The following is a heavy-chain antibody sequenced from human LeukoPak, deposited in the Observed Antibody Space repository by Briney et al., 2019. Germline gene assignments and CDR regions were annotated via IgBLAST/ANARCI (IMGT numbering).Heavy chain of an antibody. D-gene: IGHD4-17*01. CDR1: GFTFSSYA. Sequence: GRSLRLSCAASGFTFSSYAMHWVRQAPGKGMEWVAGISSDGNDKYYGESVKGRLIISRDNFRNTVNLEMSRLRPEDSGLYYCVRDLTYGARFDYWGQGTLVTVSS. CDR2: ISSDGNDK. V-gene: IGHV3-30*04. J-gene: IGHJ4*02. CDR3: VRDLTYGARFDY.